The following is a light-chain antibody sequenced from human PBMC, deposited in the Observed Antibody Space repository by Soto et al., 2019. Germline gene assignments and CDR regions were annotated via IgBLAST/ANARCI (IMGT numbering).Light chain of an antibody. CDR3: QQRSNWPPYT. CDR1: QSVSSF. J-gene: IGKJ2*01. CDR2: DAS. Sequence: EIVLTQSPAILSLSPGERATLSCRASQSVSSFLAWYQQKPGQAPRLLIYDASNRAPGIPDRFSGSGSGTDFTLTISSLEPEDFAVYYCQQRSNWPPYTFGQGTKLEI. V-gene: IGKV3-11*01.